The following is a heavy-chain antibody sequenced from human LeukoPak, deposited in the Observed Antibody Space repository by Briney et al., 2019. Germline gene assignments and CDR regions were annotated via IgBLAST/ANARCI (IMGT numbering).Heavy chain of an antibody. CDR3: AKSNGYGLVDI. CDR2: IFYSGST. V-gene: IGHV4-59*12. CDR1: GGSISNYY. D-gene: IGHD3-10*01. J-gene: IGHJ3*02. Sequence: SETLSLTCTVSGGSISNYYWGWVRQPPGKALEWIGNIFYSGSTYYSPSLKSRVTISLDTSRNQFSLKLNSVTAADTAVYYCAKSNGYGLVDIWGQGTMVTVSS.